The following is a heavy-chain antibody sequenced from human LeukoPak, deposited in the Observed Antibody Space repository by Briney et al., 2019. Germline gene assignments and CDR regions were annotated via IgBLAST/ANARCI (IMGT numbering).Heavy chain of an antibody. CDR3: ARASSGSDY. J-gene: IGHJ4*02. CDR1: GFTFSSYW. V-gene: IGHV3-74*01. Sequence: GGSLRFSCAASGFTFSSYWMHWVRQAPGKGLVGVLRINTDGGSTTYADSVKGRFTISRDNAKNTLYLQMNSLRAEDTAVYYCARASSGSDYWGQGTLVTVAS. CDR2: INTDGGST.